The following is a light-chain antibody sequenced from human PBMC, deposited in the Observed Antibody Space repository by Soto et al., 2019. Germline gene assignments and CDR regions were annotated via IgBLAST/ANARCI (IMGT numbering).Light chain of an antibody. J-gene: IGLJ1*01. CDR3: QSHDISLDDSYV. CDR1: SSKIGAGYD. Sequence: QSVLTQPPSVSGAPGQRVTISCTGSSSKIGAGYDVHWYQQLPGAAPKLLIYDNNNRPSGVPDLFSGSKSGTSASLAITGLQAEDEADYYCQSHDISLDDSYVFGTGTKVTVL. CDR2: DNN. V-gene: IGLV1-40*01.